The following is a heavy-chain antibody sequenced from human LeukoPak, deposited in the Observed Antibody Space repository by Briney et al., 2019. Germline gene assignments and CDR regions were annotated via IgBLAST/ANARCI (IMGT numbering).Heavy chain of an antibody. CDR2: IYYSGST. V-gene: IGHV4-59*01. Sequence: SETLSLTCTVSGGSISSYYWSWIRQPPGKGLEWIGYIYYSGSTNYNPSLKSRVTISVDTSKNQFSLKLSSVTAADTAVYYCAKGYYDSSGYYYEDRLVPVHYWGQGTLVTVSS. CDR1: GGSISSYY. D-gene: IGHD3-22*01. CDR3: AKGYYDSSGYYYEDRLVPVHY. J-gene: IGHJ4*02.